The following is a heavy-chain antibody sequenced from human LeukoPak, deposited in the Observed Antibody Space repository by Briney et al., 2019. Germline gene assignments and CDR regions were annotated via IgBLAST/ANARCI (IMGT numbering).Heavy chain of an antibody. Sequence: GESLKISCKGSGYSFTSYWIGWVRQMPGKGLEWMGIIYPGDSDTRYSPPFQGQVTISADKSISTAYLQWNSLEASDSAIYYCVRRGDSDFRIDWGQGTLVTVSS. D-gene: IGHD2-21*02. CDR3: VRRGDSDFRID. J-gene: IGHJ4*02. CDR2: IYPGDSDT. CDR1: GYSFTSYW. V-gene: IGHV5-51*01.